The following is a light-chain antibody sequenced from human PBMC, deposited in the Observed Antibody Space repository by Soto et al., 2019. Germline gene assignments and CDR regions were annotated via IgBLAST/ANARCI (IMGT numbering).Light chain of an antibody. V-gene: IGKV1-33*01. J-gene: IGKJ2*01. Sequence: IQMTQSPSSMSASVGDRVTITCQANQNSSNYSYYYQKQPEKATKLMIYDATNLERGVPSRCSGSGAGTDFTFTSSSLQPEDIATYYCQQYDNLYTFGQGTKVDIK. CDR1: QNSSNY. CDR2: DAT. CDR3: QQYDNLYT.